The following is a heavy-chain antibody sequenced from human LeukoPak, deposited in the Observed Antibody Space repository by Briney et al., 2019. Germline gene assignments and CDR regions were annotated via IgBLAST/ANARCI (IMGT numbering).Heavy chain of an antibody. CDR1: EFTFSSYS. D-gene: IGHD1-14*01. Sequence: GGSLRLSCAASEFTFSSYSMNWVRQAPGKGLEWVSYITNSGNSKSYADSVKGRFTISRDNTKSSLYLQMNGLRAEDTALYYCVRRGTNLYFDFWGRGTLVTVSS. CDR3: VRRGTNLYFDF. CDR2: ITNSGNSK. J-gene: IGHJ2*01. V-gene: IGHV3-48*01.